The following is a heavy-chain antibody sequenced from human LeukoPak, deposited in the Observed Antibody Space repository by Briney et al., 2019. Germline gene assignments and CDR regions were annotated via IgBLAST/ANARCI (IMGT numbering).Heavy chain of an antibody. CDR3: ARELPGIAAAGGSNWFDP. CDR2: INPNSGGT. D-gene: IGHD6-13*01. Sequence: ASVKFSCKASGYTFTGYYMHWVRQAPGQGLEWMGWINPNSGGTNYAQKFQGRVTMTRDTSISTAYMELSRLRSDDTAVYYCARELPGIAAAGGSNWFDPWGQGTLVTVSS. J-gene: IGHJ5*02. V-gene: IGHV1-2*02. CDR1: GYTFTGYY.